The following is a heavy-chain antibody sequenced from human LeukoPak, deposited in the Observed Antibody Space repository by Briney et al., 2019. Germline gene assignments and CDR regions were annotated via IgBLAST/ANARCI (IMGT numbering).Heavy chain of an antibody. D-gene: IGHD3-10*01. CDR1: GGSISTYY. V-gene: IGHV4-59*05. CDR3: ARRFRGAFDI. CDR2: IYYSGST. J-gene: IGHJ3*02. Sequence: PSETLSLTCTVSGGSISTYYWSWIRQPPGKGLEWIGSIYYSGSTYYNPSLKSRVTISVDTSKNQFSLKLSSVTAADTAVYYCARRFRGAFDIWGQGTMVTVSS.